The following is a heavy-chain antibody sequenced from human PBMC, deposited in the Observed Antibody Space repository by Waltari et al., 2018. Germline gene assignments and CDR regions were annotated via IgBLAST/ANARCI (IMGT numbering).Heavy chain of an antibody. V-gene: IGHV3-30*02. CDR2: IRYDGSNK. CDR3: AKDRRYYDSSGYYQYFDY. J-gene: IGHJ4*02. CDR1: GFTFSSYG. Sequence: QVQLVESGGGVVQPGGSLRLSCAASGFTFSSYGMPWVRQAHGRGLEWVAFIRYDGSNKYYADSVKGRFTISRDNSKNTLYLQMNSLRAEDTAVYYCAKDRRYYDSSGYYQYFDYWGQGTLVTVSS. D-gene: IGHD3-22*01.